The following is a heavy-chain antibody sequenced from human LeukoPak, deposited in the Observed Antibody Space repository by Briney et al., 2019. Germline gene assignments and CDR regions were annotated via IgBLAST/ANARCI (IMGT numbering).Heavy chain of an antibody. CDR1: GGSISSSSYY. V-gene: IGHV4-39*01. D-gene: IGHD5-24*01. J-gene: IGHJ4*02. Sequence: PSETLSLTCTVSGGSISSSSYYWGWIRQPPGKGLEWIGSIYYSGSTYYNPSLKSRVTISVDTSKNQFSLKLSSVTAADTAVYYCASRLPNHGRDGYNWEFDYWGQGTLVTVSS. CDR3: ASRLPNHGRDGYNWEFDY. CDR2: IYYSGST.